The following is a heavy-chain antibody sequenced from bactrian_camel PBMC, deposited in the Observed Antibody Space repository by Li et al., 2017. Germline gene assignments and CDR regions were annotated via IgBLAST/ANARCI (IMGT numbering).Heavy chain of an antibody. CDR3: ATTGWTGRTRERHGYY. CDR1: GFAFSSDA. D-gene: IGHD5*01. J-gene: IGHJ4*01. Sequence: VQLVESGGGLVQPGGSLRLSCAASGFAFSSDAMGWFRQAPGKEREGVAAIYRGGGISYFADSVKGRFTISRDNRQNTHVLRMNYLKSEDTGVYYCATTGWTGRTRERHGYYWGRGTQVTVS. V-gene: IGHV3S31*01. CDR2: IYRGGGIS.